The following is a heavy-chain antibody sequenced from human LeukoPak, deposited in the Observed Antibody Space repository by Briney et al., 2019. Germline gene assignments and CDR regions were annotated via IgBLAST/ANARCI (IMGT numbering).Heavy chain of an antibody. V-gene: IGHV3-48*03. CDR2: ISNGGSTI. Sequence: PGGSLRLSCVASGFTFRNYAMSWVRQAPGKGPEWVSYISNGGSTIYYADSVKGRFTISRDNAKDSLYLQMNSLRAEDTAVYYCARESWHQRAFDIWGQGTMVTVSS. J-gene: IGHJ3*02. CDR3: ARESWHQRAFDI. D-gene: IGHD5-24*01. CDR1: GFTFRNYA.